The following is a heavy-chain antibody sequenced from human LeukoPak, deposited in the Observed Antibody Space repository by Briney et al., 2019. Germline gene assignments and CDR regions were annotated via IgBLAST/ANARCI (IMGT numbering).Heavy chain of an antibody. V-gene: IGHV3-23*01. J-gene: IGHJ6*02. CDR1: GFTFTTYA. CDR2: IDAGGAAT. CDR3: GRPTKFWLIQGDGVDV. Sequence: AGGSLRLSCAASGFTFTTYAMTWLRQAPGKGLEWVLSIDAGGAATFYSDSVKGRFTISRDNSMNTLYLQMNSLRADDTAVYYCGRPTKFWLIQGDGVDVWGQGTTVTVSS. D-gene: IGHD6-19*01.